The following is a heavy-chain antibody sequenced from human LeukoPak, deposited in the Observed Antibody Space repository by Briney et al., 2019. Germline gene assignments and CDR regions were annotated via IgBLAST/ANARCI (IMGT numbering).Heavy chain of an antibody. J-gene: IGHJ5*02. CDR1: GGSLSSYY. CDR3: ARSPTRIMVRGVIITGWLDP. Sequence: PSETLSLTCTVSGGSLSSYYWSWIRQPPGKGLEWLGYIYYSGSTNYNPSLKSRVTISVDTSKNQFSLKLSSVTAADTAVYYCARSPTRIMVRGVIITGWLDPWGQGTLVTVSS. V-gene: IGHV4-59*01. D-gene: IGHD3-10*01. CDR2: IYYSGST.